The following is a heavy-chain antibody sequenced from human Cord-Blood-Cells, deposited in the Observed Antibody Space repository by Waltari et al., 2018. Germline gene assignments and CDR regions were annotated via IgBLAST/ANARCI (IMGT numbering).Heavy chain of an antibody. J-gene: IGHJ3*02. V-gene: IGHV4-34*01. CDR1: GGSFSGYS. CDR3: ARFHSGWYAFDI. Sequence: QVQLQQWGAGLLQPPETLSRPCAVYGGSFSGYSWSWIRQPPGKGLEWIGEINHSGSTNYNPSLKSRVTISVDTSKNQFSLKLSSVTAADTAVYYCARFHSGWYAFDIWGQGTMVTVSS. CDR2: INHSGST. D-gene: IGHD6-19*01.